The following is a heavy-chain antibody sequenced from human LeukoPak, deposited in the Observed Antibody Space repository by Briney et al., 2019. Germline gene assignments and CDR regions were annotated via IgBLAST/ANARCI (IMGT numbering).Heavy chain of an antibody. CDR2: IKSKTDGGTT. Sequence: PGGSLRLSCAASGFTFSNAWMSWVRQAPGKGLEWVGRIKSKTDGGTTDYAAPVKGRFTISRDDSKNTLYLQMNSLRAEDTAVYYCARDPFDIVSSSWFTPQYWGQGTLVTVSS. D-gene: IGHD6-13*01. J-gene: IGHJ4*02. V-gene: IGHV3-15*01. CDR3: ARDPFDIVSSSWFTPQY. CDR1: GFTFSNAW.